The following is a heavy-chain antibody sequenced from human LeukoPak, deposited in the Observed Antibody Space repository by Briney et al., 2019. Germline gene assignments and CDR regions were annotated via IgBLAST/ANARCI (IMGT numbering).Heavy chain of an antibody. D-gene: IGHD5-18*01. V-gene: IGHV3-7*01. Sequence: GGSLRLSCAASGFTFSSYWMSWVRQAPGKGLEWVANIKQDGSEKYYVDSVKGRFTISRDNAKNSLYLQMNSLTAEDTAVYYWARGVWLASYFDYWGQGTLVTGSS. CDR1: GFTFSSYW. CDR3: ARGVWLASYFDY. CDR2: IKQDGSEK. J-gene: IGHJ4*02.